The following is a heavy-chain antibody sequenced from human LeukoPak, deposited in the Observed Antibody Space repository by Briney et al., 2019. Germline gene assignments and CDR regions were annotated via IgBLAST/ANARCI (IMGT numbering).Heavy chain of an antibody. J-gene: IGHJ4*02. D-gene: IGHD4-17*01. V-gene: IGHV3-15*07. CDR2: IKSKTDGGTT. Sequence: GGTLRLSCAASGFTFNNAWMNWVRQAPGKGLEWVGRIKSKTDGGTTDYAAPVKGRFTISRDDSKNTLYLRMNSLKTEDTAMYYCTTYTVTTPYFFDYWGQGTLVTVSS. CDR1: GFTFNNAW. CDR3: TTYTVTTPYFFDY.